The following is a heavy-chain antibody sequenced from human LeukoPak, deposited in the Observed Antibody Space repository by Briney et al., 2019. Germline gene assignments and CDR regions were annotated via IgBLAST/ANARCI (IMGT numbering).Heavy chain of an antibody. D-gene: IGHD2-8*01. V-gene: IGHV1-69*05. Sequence: SVKVSCKASGGTFSSYAISWVRQAPGQGLEWMGRIIPIFGTANYAQKFQGRVTITTDESTSTAYMELSSLRSEDTAVYYCAGENCTNGVCRFDYWGQGTMVTVSS. CDR2: IIPIFGTA. J-gene: IGHJ4*02. CDR3: AGENCTNGVCRFDY. CDR1: GGTFSSYA.